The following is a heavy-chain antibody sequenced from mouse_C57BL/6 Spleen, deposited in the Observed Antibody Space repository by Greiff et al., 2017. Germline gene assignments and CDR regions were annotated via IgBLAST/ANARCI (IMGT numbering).Heavy chain of an antibody. J-gene: IGHJ1*03. D-gene: IGHD2-2*01. V-gene: IGHV3-6*01. CDR1: GYSITSGYY. CDR3: ARVRAGYDLYFDV. Sequence: EVKLLESGPGLVKPSQSLSLTCSVTGYSITSGYYWNWIRQFPGNKLEWMGYISYDGSNNYNPSLKNRISITRDTSKNQFFLKLNSVTTEDTATYYCARVRAGYDLYFDVWGTGTTVTVSS. CDR2: ISYDGSN.